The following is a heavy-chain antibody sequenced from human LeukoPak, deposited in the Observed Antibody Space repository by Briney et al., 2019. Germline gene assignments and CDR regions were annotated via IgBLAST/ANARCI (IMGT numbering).Heavy chain of an antibody. Sequence: GVSLRLSCAASGFTFDDYGMSWVRQAPGKGLELVSSISSSSSYIYYADSVKGRFTISRDNAKNSLYLQMNSLRAEDTAVYYCARDLCSGWLFDYWGQGTLVTVSS. J-gene: IGHJ4*02. D-gene: IGHD6-19*01. CDR2: ISSSSSYI. CDR1: GFTFDDYG. CDR3: ARDLCSGWLFDY. V-gene: IGHV3-21*01.